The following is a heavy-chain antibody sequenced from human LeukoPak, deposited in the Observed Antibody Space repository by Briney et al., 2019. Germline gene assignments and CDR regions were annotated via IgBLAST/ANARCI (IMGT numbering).Heavy chain of an antibody. CDR1: GFTFDDYA. J-gene: IGHJ4*02. CDR3: ARRSGSREFDY. CDR2: ISWSSGSI. V-gene: IGHV3-9*01. D-gene: IGHD3-10*01. Sequence: GGSLRLSCAASGFTFDDYAMYWVRQAPGKGLEWVSGISWSSGSIVYADSVKGRFTISRDNAKNSLYLQMNSLRAEDTAFYYCARRSGSREFDYWGQGTLVTVSS.